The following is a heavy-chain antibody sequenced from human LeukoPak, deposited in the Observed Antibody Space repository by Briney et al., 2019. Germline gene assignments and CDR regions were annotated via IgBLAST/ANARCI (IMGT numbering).Heavy chain of an antibody. D-gene: IGHD6-25*01. CDR1: GFIFSDYA. CDR2: ISGPGSST. Sequence: GGSLRLSCAASGFIFSDYALHWVRQAPEKLEWVSGISGPGSSTYYTDSVKGRFTISRDNSKNTLYLQMNSLRGEDTAIYYCAKPGGPGIAARGAFDIWGQGTTVTVSS. CDR3: AKPGGPGIAARGAFDI. V-gene: IGHV3-23*01. J-gene: IGHJ3*02.